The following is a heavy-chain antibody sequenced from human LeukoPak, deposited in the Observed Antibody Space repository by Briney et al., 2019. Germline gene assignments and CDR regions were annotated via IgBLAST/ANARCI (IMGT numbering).Heavy chain of an antibody. V-gene: IGHV4-30-2*01. CDR2: ISHSGST. D-gene: IGHD3-10*01. J-gene: IGHJ4*02. Sequence: PSETLSLTCAVSGGSISSGGYSWSWIRHPPGKGLEWIGYISHSGSTYYNPSLKSRVTISVDRAKHQFSLKLSSVTAADTAVYYCARGSPDYYGSGSYYIDYWGQGTLVTVSS. CDR3: ARGSPDYYGSGSYYIDY. CDR1: GGSISSGGYS.